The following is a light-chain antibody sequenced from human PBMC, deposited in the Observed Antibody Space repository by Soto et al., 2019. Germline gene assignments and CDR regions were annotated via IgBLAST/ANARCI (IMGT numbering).Light chain of an antibody. V-gene: IGKV3-15*01. Sequence: EVVMTQSPSSLSASPGERVTLSCRASHNIRSSLAWYQQRPGQAPRLLIYDASTRATGIPPRFSGGGSGTEFTVTISGLQSEDFAIYYCQQYDIWPPYTFGQGTKVDIK. CDR1: HNIRSS. CDR3: QQYDIWPPYT. J-gene: IGKJ2*01. CDR2: DAS.